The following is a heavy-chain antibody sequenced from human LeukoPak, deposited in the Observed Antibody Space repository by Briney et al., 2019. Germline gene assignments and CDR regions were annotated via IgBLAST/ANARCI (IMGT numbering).Heavy chain of an antibody. J-gene: IGHJ5*02. Sequence: GGSLRLSCAASGFTFSTYSMSWIRQAPGKGLEWVSYISSSGSTIYYADSVKGRFTISRDNAKNSLYLQMNSLRAEDTAVYYCARVGGQYYYGSGSYYNAYNWFDPWGQGTLVTVSS. CDR3: ARVGGQYYYGSGSYYNAYNWFDP. CDR2: ISSSGSTI. D-gene: IGHD3-10*01. CDR1: GFTFSTYS. V-gene: IGHV3-11*01.